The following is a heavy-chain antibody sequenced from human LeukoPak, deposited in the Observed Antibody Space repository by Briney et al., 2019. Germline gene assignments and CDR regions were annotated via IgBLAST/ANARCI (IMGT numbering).Heavy chain of an antibody. CDR1: GFTVSSNY. Sequence: PGGSLRLSCAASGFTVSSNYMSWVRQAPGKGLEWVSVIYSGSSTYYADSVKGRFTISRDNSKNTLYLQMNSLRAEDTAVYYCASENSSGWRRYGMDVWGQGTTVTVSS. CDR2: IYSGSST. D-gene: IGHD6-19*01. CDR3: ASENSSGWRRYGMDV. V-gene: IGHV3-53*01. J-gene: IGHJ6*02.